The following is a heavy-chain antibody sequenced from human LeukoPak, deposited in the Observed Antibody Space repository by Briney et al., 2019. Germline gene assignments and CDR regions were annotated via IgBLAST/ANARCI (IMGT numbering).Heavy chain of an antibody. V-gene: IGHV4-39*01. Sequence: SETLSLTCTVSGGSISSSSYYWGWIRQPPGKGLEWIGSIYYSGSTYYNPSLKSRVTISVDTSKNQFSLKLSSVTAADTAVYYCASHLYYYDSSGYPLGAFDIWGQGTMVTVSS. CDR2: IYYSGST. D-gene: IGHD3-22*01. J-gene: IGHJ3*02. CDR3: ASHLYYYDSSGYPLGAFDI. CDR1: GGSISSSSYY.